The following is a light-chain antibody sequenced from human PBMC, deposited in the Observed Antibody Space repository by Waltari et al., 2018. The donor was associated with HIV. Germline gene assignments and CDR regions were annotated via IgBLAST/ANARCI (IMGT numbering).Light chain of an antibody. CDR3: ASWDDSLSVV. J-gene: IGLJ2*01. Sequence: QSALTQPPSASGTPGQRVTISCSGSSSNIGRNYVYWYLQLPGTAPKLLIYRNNQRPSGVPYRFSGSKSGTSASLAISGLRSEDEADYYCASWDDSLSVVFGGGTKLTVL. CDR2: RNN. CDR1: SSNIGRNY. V-gene: IGLV1-47*01.